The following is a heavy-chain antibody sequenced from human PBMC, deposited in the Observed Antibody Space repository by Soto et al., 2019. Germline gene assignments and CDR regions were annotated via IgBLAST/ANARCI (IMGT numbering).Heavy chain of an antibody. CDR1: GGSISSGGDS. V-gene: IGHV4-30-2*01. CDR3: ARGMGQLVHPVFDY. D-gene: IGHD6-6*01. J-gene: IGHJ4*02. Sequence: LSVTCAVSGGSISSGGDSWSWIRQPPGKGLEWIGYIYHSGSTYYNPSLKSRVTISVDRSKNQFSLKLSSVTAADTAVYYCARGMGQLVHPVFDYWGQGTLVTVSS. CDR2: IYHSGST.